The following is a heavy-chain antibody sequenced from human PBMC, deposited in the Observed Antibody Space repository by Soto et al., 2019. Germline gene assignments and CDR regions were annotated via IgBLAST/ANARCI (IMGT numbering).Heavy chain of an antibody. V-gene: IGHV5-10-1*01. J-gene: IGHJ4*02. CDR2: LDPSGSHT. Sequence: PGESLKISCNGSGYSFTSYWISWVRQMPGKGLEWMGKLDPSGSHTNYSPTFQGHVTFSADESTSTAYLQWSSLKASDTAIYYCARLHLDSSGWYLPGNYWGLGTLVTVSS. CDR3: ARLHLDSSGWYLPGNY. D-gene: IGHD6-19*01. CDR1: GYSFTSYW.